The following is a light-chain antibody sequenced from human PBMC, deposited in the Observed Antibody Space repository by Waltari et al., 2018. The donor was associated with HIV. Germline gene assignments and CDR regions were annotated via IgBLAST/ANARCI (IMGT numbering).Light chain of an antibody. CDR1: SSNIGAGYH. CDR2: GNS. V-gene: IGLV1-40*01. Sequence: QSVLTQPPSVSGAPGQRVTISCTGSSSNIGAGYHVHWYQQLPGTAPKLLIYGNSNRPSGVPDRFSGSTSGTSASLAITGLHAEDESDYHCQSHDSSLSGYVFGTGTKVTVL. CDR3: QSHDSSLSGYV. J-gene: IGLJ1*01.